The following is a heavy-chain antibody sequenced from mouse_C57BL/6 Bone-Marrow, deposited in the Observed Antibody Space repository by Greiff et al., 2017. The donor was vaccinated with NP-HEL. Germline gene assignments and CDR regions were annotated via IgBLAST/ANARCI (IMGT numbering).Heavy chain of an antibody. Sequence: EVQLQQSGAELVRPGASVKLSCTASGFTITDDYMHWVKQRPGQGLEWIGWIDPENGDTEYASKFQGKATMTADPSSNPAYLQLSSLTSEDTAVSYWTTTTIVTHYYAMDYGGQGTTVTVST. CDR2: IDPENGDT. CDR3: TTTTIVTHYYAMDY. CDR1: GFTITDDY. D-gene: IGHD2-5*01. J-gene: IGHJ4*01. V-gene: IGHV14-4*01.